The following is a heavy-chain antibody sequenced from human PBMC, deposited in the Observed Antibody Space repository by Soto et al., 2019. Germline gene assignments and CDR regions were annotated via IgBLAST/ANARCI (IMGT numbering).Heavy chain of an antibody. V-gene: IGHV1-18*01. CDR3: ARRAETNGWNGFGADKYYFDF. J-gene: IGHJ4*02. D-gene: IGHD1-1*01. CDR2: ISAYDGQT. Sequence: GASVKVSCKASGDGFSNYGFSWVRQAPGQGLEWMGWISAYDGQTNYTKKFQGRVTMTTDTSSSTAHMELSSLRSEDTAVYYCARRAETNGWNGFGADKYYFDFWGQGTLVTVS. CDR1: GDGFSNYG.